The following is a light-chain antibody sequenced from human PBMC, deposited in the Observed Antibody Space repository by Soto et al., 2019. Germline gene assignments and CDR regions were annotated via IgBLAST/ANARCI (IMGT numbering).Light chain of an antibody. CDR3: QQYGNWPLWT. Sequence: EIVLTQSPATLSVSPGERVTLSCRASQSISSSYLAWYQQKPGQAPRLLISGASSRATDVPDRFSGSGSGTDFTLTISRLESEDFAVYYCQQYGNWPLWTFGRGTKVDIK. CDR1: QSISSSY. CDR2: GAS. J-gene: IGKJ1*01. V-gene: IGKV3-20*01.